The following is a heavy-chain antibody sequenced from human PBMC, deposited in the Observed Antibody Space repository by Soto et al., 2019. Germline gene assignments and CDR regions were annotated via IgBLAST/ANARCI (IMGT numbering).Heavy chain of an antibody. J-gene: IGHJ6*02. CDR2: IIPIFGTA. Sequence: SVKVSCKASGGTFSSYAISWLRQSPGQGLEWMGGIIPIFGTANYAQKFQGRVTITADKSTSTAYMELSSLRSEDTAVYYCAQRREYCSGGSCYHLRYYYYGMDVWGQGTTVTVSS. V-gene: IGHV1-69*06. D-gene: IGHD2-15*01. CDR3: AQRREYCSGGSCYHLRYYYYGMDV. CDR1: GGTFSSYA.